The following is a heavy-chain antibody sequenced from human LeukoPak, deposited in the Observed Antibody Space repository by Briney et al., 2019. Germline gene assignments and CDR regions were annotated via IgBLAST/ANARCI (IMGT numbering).Heavy chain of an antibody. CDR2: IRYSGTT. J-gene: IGHJ4*02. Sequence: SETLSLTCTVSGGSISSTYDHWNWIRQPPGKGLEWMGSIRYSGTTYYNPSLKGRVTIFVDTSNNQFSLRLRSVTAADTAVYYCARRLHYFDYWGQGSLVTVSS. V-gene: IGHV4-39*01. CDR3: ARRLHYFDY. D-gene: IGHD2-21*02. CDR1: GGSISSTYDH.